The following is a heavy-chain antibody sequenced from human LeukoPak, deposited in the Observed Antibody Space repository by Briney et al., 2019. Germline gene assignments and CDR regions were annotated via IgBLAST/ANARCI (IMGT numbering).Heavy chain of an antibody. CDR2: ISGSSSTI. Sequence: GGSLRLSCAASGFTFSSYSMNWVRQAPGKGLEWLSYISGSSSTIYYADSVKGRFTISRDNAKNSLYLQMNSLRAEDTAVYFCARESLGYCSGPTCYYFFMDFWGKGTTVTVSS. J-gene: IGHJ6*03. D-gene: IGHD2-15*01. V-gene: IGHV3-48*04. CDR3: ARESLGYCSGPTCYYFFMDF. CDR1: GFTFSSYS.